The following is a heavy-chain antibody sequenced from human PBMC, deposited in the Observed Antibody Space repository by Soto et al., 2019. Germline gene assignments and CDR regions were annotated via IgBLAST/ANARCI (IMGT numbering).Heavy chain of an antibody. J-gene: IGHJ6*02. D-gene: IGHD3-10*01. CDR1: GYTFTAYF. CDR3: VRPLPSGRNYGLDV. CDR2: INPNSCDT. V-gene: IGHV1-2*02. Sequence: WASVKVSCKASGYTFTAYFIHWVRQAPGQGLEWMGWINPNSCDTYYADSVKGRFTISRDTSTNTLSLQMDSLRAEDTAVYYCVRPLPSGRNYGLDVWGQGTTVTVSS.